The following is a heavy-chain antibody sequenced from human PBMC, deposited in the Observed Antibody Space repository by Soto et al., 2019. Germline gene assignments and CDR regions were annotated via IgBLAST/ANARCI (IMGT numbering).Heavy chain of an antibody. Sequence: SETLFLTCTVSGASISGYYWSWIRKSAGKGLEWIGRIYATGTTDYNPSLKSRVMMSVDTSKKQFSLKLRSVTAADTAVYYCVRDGTKTLRDWFDPWGQGISVTVSS. D-gene: IGHD1-1*01. CDR2: IYATGTT. V-gene: IGHV4-4*07. CDR3: VRDGTKTLRDWFDP. CDR1: GASISGYY. J-gene: IGHJ5*02.